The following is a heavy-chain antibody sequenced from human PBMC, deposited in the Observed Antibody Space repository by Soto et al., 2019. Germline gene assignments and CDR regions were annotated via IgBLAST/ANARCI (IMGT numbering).Heavy chain of an antibody. CDR2: IIPIFGTA. CDR1: GCTCSSYA. CDR3: ARTLTHCGSSWTH. D-gene: IGHD1-26*01. V-gene: IGHV1-69*13. J-gene: IGHJ4*02. Sequence: SVKVSCKAAGCTCSSYAISWVRQAPGQGLEWMGGIIPIFGTANYAQKFQGRVTITADESTSTAYMELSSLRSEDTAVYYCARTLTHCGSSWTHWGQGTLVTVSS.